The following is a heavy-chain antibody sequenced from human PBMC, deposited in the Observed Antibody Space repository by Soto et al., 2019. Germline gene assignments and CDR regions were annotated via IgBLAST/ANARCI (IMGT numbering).Heavy chain of an antibody. D-gene: IGHD6-13*01. CDR2: INWNGGST. V-gene: IGHV3-20*04. J-gene: IGHJ4*02. CDR3: ARGGSIAAAGTGIDY. CDR1: GFTFDDYG. Sequence: EVQLVESGGGVVRPGGSLRLSCAASGFTFDDYGMSWVRQAPGKGLEWVSVINWNGGSTGYADSVKGRFTISRDNAKNSQYLQMNSLRAEDTALYYRARGGSIAAAGTGIDYWGQGTLVTVSS.